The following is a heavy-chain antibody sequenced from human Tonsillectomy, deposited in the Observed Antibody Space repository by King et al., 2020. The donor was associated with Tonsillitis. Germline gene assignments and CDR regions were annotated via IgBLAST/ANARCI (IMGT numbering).Heavy chain of an antibody. D-gene: IGHD4-17*01. Sequence: EVQLVESGGGLVQPGGSLRLSCAASGFVFRRYDMNWVRQAPGRGLEWLSAFSGSGDSRYDADTVKGRFTVSRHNSNNTLYLEMNSQRAEDPAVFYCAKSTGTFYSSSLTTGTAWTLYYFDHWGQGTLVTVSS. V-gene: IGHV3-23*04. CDR2: FSGSGDSR. J-gene: IGHJ4*02. CDR1: GFVFRRYD. CDR3: AKSTGTFYSSSLTTGTAWTLYYFDH.